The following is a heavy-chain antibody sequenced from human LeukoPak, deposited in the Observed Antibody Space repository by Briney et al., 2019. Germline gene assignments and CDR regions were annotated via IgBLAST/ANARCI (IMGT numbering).Heavy chain of an antibody. Sequence: PSETLSLTCSVSDGSTTGYYWSWIRQPPGKGLEWIAYVYYTRRTLYNPSLESRVTISVDTSKTQFSLTVTSVTAADTAVYYRARHMSVSYDAFDLWGRGTTVTVSS. CDR2: VYYTRRT. V-gene: IGHV4-59*08. CDR1: DGSTTGYY. CDR3: ARHMSVSYDAFDL. J-gene: IGHJ3*01. D-gene: IGHD3-10*01.